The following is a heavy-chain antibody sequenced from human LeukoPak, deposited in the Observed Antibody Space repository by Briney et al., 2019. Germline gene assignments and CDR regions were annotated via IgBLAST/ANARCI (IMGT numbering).Heavy chain of an antibody. V-gene: IGHV4-39*07. CDR2: IYHSGST. Sequence: SETLSLTCTVSGGFISSGDYYWSWIRQPPGKGLEWIGEIYHSGSTDYNPSLKSRVTISVDKSKNQFSLKLSSVTAADTAVYYCARSMGFLEWLFSDWGQGTLVTVSS. CDR3: ARSMGFLEWLFSD. D-gene: IGHD3-3*01. J-gene: IGHJ4*02. CDR1: GGFISSGDYY.